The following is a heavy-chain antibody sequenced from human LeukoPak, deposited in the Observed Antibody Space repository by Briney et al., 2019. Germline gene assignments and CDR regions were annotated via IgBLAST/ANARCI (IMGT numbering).Heavy chain of an antibody. CDR3: ARGRAAAGTPVDY. CDR2: IYYSGST. D-gene: IGHD6-13*01. J-gene: IGHJ4*02. Sequence: SETLSLTCTLSGVSISRTTYYWSWIRQPPGKGLEWIGYIYYSGSTNYIPSLKSRVTISVDMSKNQFSLKLNSVTAADTAVYYCARGRAAAGTPVDYWGQGILVTVSS. CDR1: GVSISRTTYY. V-gene: IGHV4-61*01.